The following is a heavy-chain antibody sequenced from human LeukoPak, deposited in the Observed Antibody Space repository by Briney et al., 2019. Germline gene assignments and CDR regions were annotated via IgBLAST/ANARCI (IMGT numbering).Heavy chain of an antibody. D-gene: IGHD4-17*01. CDR2: INWNGGSI. CDR1: GFTFDAHG. Sequence: GGSLRLSCAASGFTFDAHGMSWVRRAPGKGLEWVSGINWNGGSIGYADSVKGRFTISRDNAKNSLYLQMNSLRAEDTALYYCARGGEDGDYALQAYWGQGTLVTVSS. CDR3: ARGGEDGDYALQAY. J-gene: IGHJ4*02. V-gene: IGHV3-20*04.